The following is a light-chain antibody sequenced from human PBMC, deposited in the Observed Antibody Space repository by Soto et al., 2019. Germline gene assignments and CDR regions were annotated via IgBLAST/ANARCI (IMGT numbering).Light chain of an antibody. CDR2: AVT. CDR1: SSDVGGYNY. V-gene: IGLV2-14*01. Sequence: QSVLTQPASVSVSPGQSITISCTGTSSDVGGYNYVSWYQQHPGKAPKLMIYAVTDRPSGVSSRFSGSKSGNTASLTISGLQAEDEADYYCSSYTSSSTLFGTGTKVTV. J-gene: IGLJ1*01. CDR3: SSYTSSSTL.